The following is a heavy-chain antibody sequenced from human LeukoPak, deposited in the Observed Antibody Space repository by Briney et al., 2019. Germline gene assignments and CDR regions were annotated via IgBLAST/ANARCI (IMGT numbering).Heavy chain of an antibody. D-gene: IGHD3-22*01. CDR2: INPSGGST. CDR1: GYTFTTYG. Sequence: ASVKVSCKTSGYTFTTYGITWVRQAPGQGLEWMGIINPSGGSTSYAQKFQGRVTMTRDMSTSTVYMELSSLRSEDTAVYYCAINYYDSSGYYYWGQGTLVTVSS. CDR3: AINYYDSSGYYY. V-gene: IGHV1-46*01. J-gene: IGHJ4*02.